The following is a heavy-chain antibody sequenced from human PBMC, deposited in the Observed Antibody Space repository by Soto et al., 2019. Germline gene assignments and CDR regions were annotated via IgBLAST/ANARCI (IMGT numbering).Heavy chain of an antibody. V-gene: IGHV3-15*01. J-gene: IGHJ6*02. CDR2: IKSKTDGGTT. CDR3: TTAGGGSYGYYYYGMDV. Sequence: PGGSLRLSXAASGFTFSNAWMSWVRQAPGKGLEWVGRIKSKTDGGTTDYAAPVKGRFTISRDDSKNTLYLQMNSLKTEDTAVYYCTTAGGGSYGYYYYGMDVWGQGTTVTVSS. CDR1: GFTFSNAW. D-gene: IGHD1-26*01.